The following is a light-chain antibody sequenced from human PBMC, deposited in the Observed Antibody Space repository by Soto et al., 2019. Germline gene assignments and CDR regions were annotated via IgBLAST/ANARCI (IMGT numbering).Light chain of an antibody. Sequence: DIQMTQSPSTLSASVGDRVTITCRASQRISGWLAWHQQKPGKAPQALIYDASSLKSGVPSRFSGNGSGTEFTLTISSLQPDDFATYYCQQYSSYWTFAQGTKVDIK. J-gene: IGKJ1*01. CDR3: QQYSSYWT. CDR2: DAS. V-gene: IGKV1-5*01. CDR1: QRISGW.